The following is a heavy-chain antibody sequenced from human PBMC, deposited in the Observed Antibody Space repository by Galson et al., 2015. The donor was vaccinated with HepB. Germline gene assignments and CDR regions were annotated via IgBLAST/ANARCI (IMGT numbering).Heavy chain of an antibody. CDR2: ISSSSSYI. D-gene: IGHD6-13*01. CDR3: ARGIHGAAEAVYYFDY. J-gene: IGHJ4*02. Sequence: SLRLSCAASGFTFSSYSMNWVRQAPGKGLEWVSSISSSSSYIYYADSVKGRFTISRDNAKNSLYLQMNSLRAEDTAVYYCARGIHGAAEAVYYFDYWGQGTLVTVSS. CDR1: GFTFSSYS. V-gene: IGHV3-21*01.